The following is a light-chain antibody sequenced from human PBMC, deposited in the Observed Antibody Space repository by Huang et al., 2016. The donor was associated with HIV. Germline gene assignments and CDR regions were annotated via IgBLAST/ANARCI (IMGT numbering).Light chain of an antibody. J-gene: IGKJ2*01. CDR2: SAS. V-gene: IGKV1-5*03. CDR3: QQYHNYST. Sequence: DIQMTQSPSTLSASLGDRVTITCRPSESISSWLAWYLQKPGKAPKLLIYSASNLETAVPSRFRGSGSVTAFTLTISRLQPDDFATYYCQQYHNYSTFGQGTKLEIK. CDR1: ESISSW.